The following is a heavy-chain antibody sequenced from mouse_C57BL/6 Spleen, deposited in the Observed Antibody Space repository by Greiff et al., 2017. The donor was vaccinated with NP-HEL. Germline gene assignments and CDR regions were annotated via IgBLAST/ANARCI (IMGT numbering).Heavy chain of an antibody. CDR2: ISSGSSTI. V-gene: IGHV5-17*01. CDR3: ARPYGSGGGFAY. J-gene: IGHJ3*01. D-gene: IGHD1-1*01. Sequence: EVRLVESGGGLVKPGGSLKLSCTASGFTFSDYGMHWVRQAPEKGLEWVAYISSGSSTIYYADTVKGRFTISRDNAKNTLFLQMTSLRSEDTAMYYCARPYGSGGGFAYWGQGTLVTVSA. CDR1: GFTFSDYG.